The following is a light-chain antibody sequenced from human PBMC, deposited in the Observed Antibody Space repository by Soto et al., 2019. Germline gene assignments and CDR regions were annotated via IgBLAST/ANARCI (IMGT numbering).Light chain of an antibody. CDR3: CSYAGSTTWV. CDR1: SSDVGSYNL. V-gene: IGLV2-23*01. CDR2: EGS. J-gene: IGLJ3*02. Sequence: QSALTQPASVSGSPGQSITISCTGTSSDVGSYNLVSWYQQHPGEAPKLMIYEGSKRPLGVSTRFSGSKSGNTASLTISGLQAEDEADYYCCSYAGSTTWVFGGGTKLTVL.